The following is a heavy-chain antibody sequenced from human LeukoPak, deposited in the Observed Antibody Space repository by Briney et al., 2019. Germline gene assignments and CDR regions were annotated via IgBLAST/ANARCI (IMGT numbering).Heavy chain of an antibody. J-gene: IGHJ4*02. CDR2: IDHSGST. Sequence: SETLSLTCAVYGGSFSGYYWSWIRQPPGKGLEWIGEIDHSGSTNYNPSLKSRVTISVDTSKNQFSLKLSSVTAADTAVYYCASFPLRFLDQDGGYYFDYWGQGTLVTVSS. CDR3: ASFPLRFLDQDGGYYFDY. V-gene: IGHV4-34*01. CDR1: GGSFSGYY. D-gene: IGHD3/OR15-3a*01.